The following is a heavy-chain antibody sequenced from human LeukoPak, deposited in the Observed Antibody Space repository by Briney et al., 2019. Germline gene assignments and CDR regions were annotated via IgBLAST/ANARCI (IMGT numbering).Heavy chain of an antibody. J-gene: IGHJ4*02. CDR2: ISSSSSYI. CDR1: GFTFSSYS. Sequence: PGGSLRLSCAASGFTFSSYSMNWVRLAPGKGLEWVSSISSSSSYIYYADSVKGRFTISRDNAKNSLYLQMNSLRAEDTAVYCCARDDYDSSGFDYWGQGTLVTVSS. V-gene: IGHV3-21*01. CDR3: ARDDYDSSGFDY. D-gene: IGHD3-22*01.